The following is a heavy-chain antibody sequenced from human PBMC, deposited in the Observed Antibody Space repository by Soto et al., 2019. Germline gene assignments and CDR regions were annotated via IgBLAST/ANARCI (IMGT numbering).Heavy chain of an antibody. V-gene: IGHV3-30*03. CDR3: ATKIVAATSDY. D-gene: IGHD2-15*01. Sequence: GGSLRLSCTASGFTFSVFDMHWVRQAPGKGLEWLALMSYDGNTIYYADSVKGRLTVSRDNSRNTLYLQMNSLRTEDTAVYYCATKIVAATSDYWGQGTLVTVSS. CDR2: MSYDGNTI. J-gene: IGHJ4*02. CDR1: GFTFSVFD.